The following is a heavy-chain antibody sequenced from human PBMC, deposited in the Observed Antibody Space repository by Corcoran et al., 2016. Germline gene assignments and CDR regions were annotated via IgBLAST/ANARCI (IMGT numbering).Heavy chain of an antibody. D-gene: IGHD3-3*01. V-gene: IGHV2-70*01. Sequence: QVTLRESGPALVKPTQTLTLTCTFSGFSLSTSGMCVSWIRQPPGKALEWLALIDWDDDKYYSTSLKNRLTISKDTSKNQVVLTMTNMDPVDTATYYCARRLASYYDFWSGSYYYYGMDVWGQGTTVTVSS. J-gene: IGHJ6*02. CDR1: GFSLSTSGMC. CDR2: IDWDDDK. CDR3: ARRLASYYDFWSGSYYYYGMDV.